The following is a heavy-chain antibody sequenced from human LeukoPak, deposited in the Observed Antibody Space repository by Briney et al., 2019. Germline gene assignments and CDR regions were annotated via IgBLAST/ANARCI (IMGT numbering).Heavy chain of an antibody. Sequence: SETLSLTCTVSGGSISSYYWSWIRQPAGKGLEWIGRIYTSGSTNYNPSLKSRVTMSVDTSKNQFSLKLSSVTAADTAVYYCAREVAAHYYYYYYMDVWGKGTTVTVSS. CDR2: IYTSGST. CDR3: AREVAAHYYYYYYMDV. J-gene: IGHJ6*03. CDR1: GGSISSYY. D-gene: IGHD6-13*01. V-gene: IGHV4-4*07.